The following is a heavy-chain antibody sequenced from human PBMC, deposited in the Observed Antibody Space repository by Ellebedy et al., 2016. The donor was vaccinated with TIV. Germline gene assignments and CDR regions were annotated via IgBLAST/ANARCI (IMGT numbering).Heavy chain of an antibody. Sequence: ASVKVSCXTSGYTFTDYTIHWVRQAPGQRPEWMGWVIGDNGRSKYSEKFQGRVTFTRNTSASTAYMDLSSLSYEDTAVYYCARGIRGMWMEVWGQGTTVIVSS. V-gene: IGHV1-3*01. J-gene: IGHJ6*02. CDR1: GYTFTDYT. CDR2: VIGDNGRS. D-gene: IGHD2-21*01. CDR3: ARGIRGMWMEV.